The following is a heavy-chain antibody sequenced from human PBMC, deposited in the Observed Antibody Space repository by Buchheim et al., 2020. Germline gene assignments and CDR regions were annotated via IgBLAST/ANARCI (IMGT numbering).Heavy chain of an antibody. V-gene: IGHV3-33*01. D-gene: IGHD6-13*01. CDR3: ARDPGSCMEAAGTCYYYGMDV. Sequence: QVQLVESGGGVVQPGRSLRLSCAASGFTFSRYGMHWVRQAPGKGLEWVAVIWYDGSNKYYADSVKGRFTISRDNSKNTLYLQMNILRAEDTAVYYCARDPGSCMEAAGTCYYYGMDVWGQGTT. J-gene: IGHJ6*02. CDR1: GFTFSRYG. CDR2: IWYDGSNK.